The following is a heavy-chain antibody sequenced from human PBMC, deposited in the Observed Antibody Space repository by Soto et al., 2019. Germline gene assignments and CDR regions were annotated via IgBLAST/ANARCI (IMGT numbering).Heavy chain of an antibody. J-gene: IGHJ4*02. D-gene: IGHD2-2*03. V-gene: IGHV1-18*04. CDR3: ARVGIVVVPAYYFDY. CDR2: ISPNNGNT. CDR1: GYTFTSYY. Sequence: GASVKVSCKASGYTFTSYYMHWVRQAPGKGLEWMGRISPNNGNTSYAQKLQGRVTMTTDTSTSTDYMELRSLRSDDTAVYYCARVGIVVVPAYYFDYWGQGTLVTVPQ.